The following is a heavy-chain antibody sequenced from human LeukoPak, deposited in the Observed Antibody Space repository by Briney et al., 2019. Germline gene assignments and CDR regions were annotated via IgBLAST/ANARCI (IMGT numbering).Heavy chain of an antibody. CDR2: INHSGST. V-gene: IGHV4-34*01. J-gene: IGHJ3*02. D-gene: IGHD1-14*01. CDR1: GGSFSGYY. Sequence: SETLSLTCAVYGGSFSGYYWSWIRQPPGKGLEWIGEINHSGSTNYNPSLKSRVTISVDTSKNQFSLKLSSVTAADAAVYYCARDKGDRADAFDIWGQGTMVTVSS. CDR3: ARDKGDRADAFDI.